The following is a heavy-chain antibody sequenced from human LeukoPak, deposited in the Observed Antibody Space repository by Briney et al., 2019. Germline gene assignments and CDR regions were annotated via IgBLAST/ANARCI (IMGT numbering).Heavy chain of an antibody. CDR1: GYTFTSYD. D-gene: IGHD6-19*01. Sequence: ASVKVSCKASGYTFTSYDINWVRQAPGQGLEGMGWMNPNSGNTGYSQKFQGSVTMTRNTSISTAYMELSSLRSEDTAVYYCARGRYSSGWYRAYYYGMDVWGQGTTVTVSS. J-gene: IGHJ6*02. V-gene: IGHV1-8*01. CDR2: MNPNSGNT. CDR3: ARGRYSSGWYRAYYYGMDV.